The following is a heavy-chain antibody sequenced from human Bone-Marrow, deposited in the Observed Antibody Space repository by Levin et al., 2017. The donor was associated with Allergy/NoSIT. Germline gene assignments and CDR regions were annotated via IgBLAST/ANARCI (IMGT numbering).Heavy chain of an antibody. CDR3: ARAAKRDIVGAAGDGEYFQY. CDR2: FIPIFGTP. J-gene: IGHJ1*01. D-gene: IGHD1-26*01. Sequence: ASVKVSCKASGDTLIKYAIIWVRQAPGQGLEYMGNFIPIFGTPNYAQKLEGRLTINADESTGAAYMELTSLRSEDTAVYYCARAAKRDIVGAAGDGEYFQYWGQGTLVTFSS. V-gene: IGHV1-69*13. CDR1: GDTLIKYA.